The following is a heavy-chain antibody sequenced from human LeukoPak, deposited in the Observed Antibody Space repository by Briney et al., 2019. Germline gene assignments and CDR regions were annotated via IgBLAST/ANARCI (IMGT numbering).Heavy chain of an antibody. Sequence: GASVKVSCKASGYTFTGYYMHWVRQAPGQGLEWMGWINPNSGGTNYAQKFQGRVTMTRDTSISTAYMELSRLRSDDTAVYYCARDIEGVGDSSAPTHYWGQGTLVTVSS. J-gene: IGHJ4*02. CDR3: ARDIEGVGDSSAPTHY. CDR1: GYTFTGYY. D-gene: IGHD3-22*01. CDR2: INPNSGGT. V-gene: IGHV1-2*02.